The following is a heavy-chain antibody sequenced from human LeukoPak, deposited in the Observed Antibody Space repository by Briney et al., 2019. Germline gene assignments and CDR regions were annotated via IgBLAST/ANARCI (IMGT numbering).Heavy chain of an antibody. Sequence: SETLSLTCAVYGGSFSGYYWSWIRQPPGKGLEWIGEINHSGSTNHNPSLKSRVTISVDTSKDQFSPKLSSVTAADTAVYYCASRYSYGTLDYWGQGTLVTVSS. J-gene: IGHJ4*02. CDR1: GGSFSGYY. CDR2: INHSGST. CDR3: ASRYSYGTLDY. V-gene: IGHV4-34*01. D-gene: IGHD5-18*01.